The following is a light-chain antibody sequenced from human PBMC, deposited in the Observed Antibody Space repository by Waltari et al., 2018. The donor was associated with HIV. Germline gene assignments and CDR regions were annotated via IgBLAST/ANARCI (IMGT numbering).Light chain of an antibody. V-gene: IGLV1-40*01. CDR3: QSADSTLSGSV. CDR2: NTN. CDR1: HSNIGTHD. J-gene: IGLJ2*01. Sequence: QSVLTQPPSVSGAPGQRVPLSCTGSHSNIGTHDVHWYQQFPGTTPQPLLYNTNSRPAGVPDRCSGAKSGTSASVAITGLQAADEADYYCQSADSTLSGSVFGGGTKLTVL.